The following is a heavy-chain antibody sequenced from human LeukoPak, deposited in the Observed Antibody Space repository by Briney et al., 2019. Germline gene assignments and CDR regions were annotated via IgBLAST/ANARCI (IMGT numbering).Heavy chain of an antibody. V-gene: IGHV4-39*07. D-gene: IGHD3-3*01. CDR2: IYYSGST. CDR3: ASGRGGYYTSNYCYYMDV. Sequence: SETLSLTCTVSGGSISSSSYYWGWIRQPPGKGLEWIGSIYYSGSTYYNPSLKSRVTISVDTSKNQFSLKLSSVTAADTAVYYCASGRGGYYTSNYCYYMDVWGKGTTVTVSS. J-gene: IGHJ6*03. CDR1: GGSISSSSYY.